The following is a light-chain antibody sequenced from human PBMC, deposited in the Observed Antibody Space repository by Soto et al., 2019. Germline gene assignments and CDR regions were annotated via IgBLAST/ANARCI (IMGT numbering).Light chain of an antibody. V-gene: IGLV1-40*01. Sequence: QSVLTQPPSVSGAPGQSVTISCTGSSSNIGAAYNVDWYQQLPVTAPKLLIYGNTNRPSGVPARFSGSKSVTSASLAIAGLQAEEEGDYYCQSYDSNLSGDVFGTGTKVTVL. J-gene: IGLJ1*01. CDR3: QSYDSNLSGDV. CDR1: SSNIGAAYN. CDR2: GNT.